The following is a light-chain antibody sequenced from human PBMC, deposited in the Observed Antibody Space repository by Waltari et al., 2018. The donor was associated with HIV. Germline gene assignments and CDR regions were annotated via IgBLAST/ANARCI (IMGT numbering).Light chain of an antibody. J-gene: IGLJ2*01. CDR3: TSLGDTNSIL. Sequence: SALIQPASVSGSPGQSVTISCTRTGTDLGNYLAWYQQFAGKAPQLILFKVNRRPSGVSVRFSGFKSGDTASLTISGLQPEHEATYYCTSLGDTNSILFGGGTLLTVL. CDR1: GTDLGNY. V-gene: IGLV2-14*01. CDR2: KVN.